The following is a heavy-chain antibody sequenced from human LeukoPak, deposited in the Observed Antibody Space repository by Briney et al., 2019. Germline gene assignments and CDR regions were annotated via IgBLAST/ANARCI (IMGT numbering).Heavy chain of an antibody. CDR3: ARSHPITYYYDSSAERSAFDI. V-gene: IGHV3-33*01. CDR1: GFTFSSYG. D-gene: IGHD3-22*01. CDR2: IWNDGSNK. Sequence: GGSLRLSCAASGFTFSSYGMRWVRQAPGKGVEWVAVIWNDGSNKYYADSVKGGFTISRDNSKNTLYLQMNSLRAEDTAVYYCARSHPITYYYDSSAERSAFDIWGQGTMVTVSS. J-gene: IGHJ3*02.